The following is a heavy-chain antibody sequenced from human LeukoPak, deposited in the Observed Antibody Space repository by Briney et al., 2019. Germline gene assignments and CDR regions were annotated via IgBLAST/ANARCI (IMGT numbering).Heavy chain of an antibody. Sequence: GASLRLSCAASGFTFSSYAMSWVRQAPGKGLEWVSAISGSGGSTYYADSVKGRFTISRDNSKNTLYLQMNSLRAEDTAVYYCARAFTHDYGDYLAYWGQGTLVTVSS. CDR3: ARAFTHDYGDYLAY. D-gene: IGHD4-17*01. V-gene: IGHV3-23*01. CDR1: GFTFSSYA. J-gene: IGHJ4*02. CDR2: ISGSGGST.